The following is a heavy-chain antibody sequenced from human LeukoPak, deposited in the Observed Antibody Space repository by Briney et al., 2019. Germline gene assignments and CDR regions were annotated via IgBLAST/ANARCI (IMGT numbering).Heavy chain of an antibody. CDR3: ARGPYGDYNWFDP. CDR2: IYYSGST. J-gene: IGHJ5*02. CDR1: GGSISSYY. D-gene: IGHD4-17*01. V-gene: IGHV4-59*01. Sequence: SETLSLTCTVSGGSISSYYWSWIRQPPGKGLEWIGYIYYSGSTNYNPSLKSRVTISVDTSKNQFSLKLSSETAADTAVYYCARGPYGDYNWFDPWGQGTLVTVSS.